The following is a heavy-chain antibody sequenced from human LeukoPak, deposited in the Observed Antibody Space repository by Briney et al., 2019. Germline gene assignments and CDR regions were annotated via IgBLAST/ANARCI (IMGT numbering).Heavy chain of an antibody. Sequence: SETLSLTCAVSGVSFNDYYWSWVRQPPGKGLEWIGEINHSGYTNDTPSLKSRVTISIDTSRKQFSLNLRSVTVADTAVYYCTRMTTGHDYWGQGTLVTGSS. CDR2: INHSGYT. J-gene: IGHJ4*02. CDR3: TRMTTGHDY. D-gene: IGHD4-17*01. V-gene: IGHV4-34*01. CDR1: GVSFNDYY.